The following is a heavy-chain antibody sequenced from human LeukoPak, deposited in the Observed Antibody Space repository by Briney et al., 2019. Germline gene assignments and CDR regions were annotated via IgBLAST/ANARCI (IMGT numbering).Heavy chain of an antibody. V-gene: IGHV1-8*02. CDR3: ATGSGSNQH. CDR1: GYTFTSYG. J-gene: IGHJ1*01. D-gene: IGHD3-10*01. CDR2: MNPNSGNT. Sequence: ASVKVSCKASGYTFTSYGSSWVRQATGQGLEWMGWMNPNSGNTGYAQKFQGRVTMTRNTSISTAYMELSSLRSEDTAVYYCATGSGSNQHWGQGTLVTVSS.